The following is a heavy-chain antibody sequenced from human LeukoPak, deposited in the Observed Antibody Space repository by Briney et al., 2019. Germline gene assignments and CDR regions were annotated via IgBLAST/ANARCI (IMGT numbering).Heavy chain of an antibody. CDR3: ARGSGWYYY. CDR2: IYYSGNT. D-gene: IGHD6-19*01. CDR1: GGSISSHY. V-gene: IGHV4-59*11. J-gene: IGHJ4*02. Sequence: SETLSLTCTVSGGSISSHYWSWVRQPPGKGLEWIGYIYYSGNTNYNPSLKSRVTISVDTSKSQFSLSLTSVTAADTAVYYCARGSGWYYYWGQGTLVTVSS.